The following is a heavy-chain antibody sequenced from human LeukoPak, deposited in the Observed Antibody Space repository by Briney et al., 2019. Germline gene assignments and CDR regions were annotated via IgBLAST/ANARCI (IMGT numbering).Heavy chain of an antibody. V-gene: IGHV4-34*01. D-gene: IGHD7-27*01. J-gene: IGHJ4*02. CDR3: ASHTRLGIAFDY. CDR1: GGSFSGYY. CDR2: IYHSGST. Sequence: PSETLSLTCAVYGGSFSGYYWSWIRQPPGKGLEWIGYIYHSGSTYYNPSLKSRVTISVDRSKNQFSLKLSSVTAADTAVYYCASHTRLGIAFDYWGQGTLVTVSS.